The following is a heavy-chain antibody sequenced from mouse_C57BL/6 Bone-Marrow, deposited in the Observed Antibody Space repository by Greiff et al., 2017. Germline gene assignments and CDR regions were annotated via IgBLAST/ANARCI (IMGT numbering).Heavy chain of an antibody. D-gene: IGHD1-1*01. CDR3: ARRGDYYGSSYRWYFDV. CDR2: IDPANGNT. V-gene: IGHV14-3*01. CDR1: GFNIKNTY. Sequence: EVQLQQSVAELVRPGASVKLSCTASGFNIKNTYMHWVKQRPEQGLAWIGRIDPANGNTKYAPKFQGKATITADTSSNTAYLQLSSLTSEDTAIYYCARRGDYYGSSYRWYFDVWGTGTTVTVSS. J-gene: IGHJ1*03.